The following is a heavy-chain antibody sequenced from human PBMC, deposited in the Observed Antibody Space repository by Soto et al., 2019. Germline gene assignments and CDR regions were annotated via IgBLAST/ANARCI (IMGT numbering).Heavy chain of an antibody. CDR1: GGSISSYY. J-gene: IGHJ4*02. Sequence: PETLSLTCTVSGGSISSYYWSWIRRPPGKGLEWIGYIYYSGSTNYNPSLKSRVTISVDTSKNQFSLKLSSVTAADTAVYYCAREDYGGNSYFDYWGQGTLVTVSS. CDR2: IYYSGST. CDR3: AREDYGGNSYFDY. V-gene: IGHV4-59*01. D-gene: IGHD4-17*01.